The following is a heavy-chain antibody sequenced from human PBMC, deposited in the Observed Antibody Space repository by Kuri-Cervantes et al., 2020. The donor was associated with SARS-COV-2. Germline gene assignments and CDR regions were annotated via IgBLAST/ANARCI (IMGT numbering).Heavy chain of an antibody. CDR2: IYYSGST. J-gene: IGHJ6*02. CDR1: GGSISSYY. CDR3: AGLQGSYYYYGMDV. V-gene: IGHV4-59*08. Sequence: SETLSLTCTVSGGSISSYYWSWIRQPPGKGLEWIGYIYYSGSTNYNPSLKSRVTISVDTSKNQFSLKLSSVTAADTAVYYCAGLQGSYYYYGMDVWGQGTTVTVSS.